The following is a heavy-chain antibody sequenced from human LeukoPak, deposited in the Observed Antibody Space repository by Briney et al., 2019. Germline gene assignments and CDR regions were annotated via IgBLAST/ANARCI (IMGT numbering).Heavy chain of an antibody. J-gene: IGHJ4*02. D-gene: IGHD2-2*01. Sequence: PSETLSLTSAVYGGSSSGYYWSWIRQPPGKGLEWIGEINHSGTPNNNPSLKGRATISEETPKNQFSLKRSAGTAATPAGNSFAIHEKRHCSSTSCPFDYWGQGTLVTTYS. CDR3: AIHEKRHCSSTSCPFDY. CDR1: GGSSSGYY. V-gene: IGHV4-34*04. CDR2: INHSGTP.